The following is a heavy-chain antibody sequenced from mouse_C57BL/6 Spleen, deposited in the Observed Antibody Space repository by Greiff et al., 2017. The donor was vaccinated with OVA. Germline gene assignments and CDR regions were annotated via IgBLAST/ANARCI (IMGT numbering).Heavy chain of an antibody. D-gene: IGHD5-5*01. V-gene: IGHV1-9*01. Sequence: QVQLQQSGAELMKPGASVKLSCKATGYTFTGYWIEWVKQRPGHGLEWIGEILPGSGSTNYTEKVKGKATFTADTSSNTAYMQLSRLTTEDSAIYYCARRGDYLFAYWGQGTLVTVSA. CDR2: ILPGSGST. CDR1: GYTFTGYW. CDR3: ARRGDYLFAY. J-gene: IGHJ3*01.